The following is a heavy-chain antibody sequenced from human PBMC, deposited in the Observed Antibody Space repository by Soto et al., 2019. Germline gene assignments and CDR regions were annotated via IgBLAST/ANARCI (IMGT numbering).Heavy chain of an antibody. CDR1: GFTFSSYG. Sequence: GGSLRLSCAASGFTFSSYGMHWVRQAPGKGLEWVAVISYDGSNKYYADSVKGRFTISRDNSKNTLYLQMNSLRAEDTAIYYCAKNRPPPSTGPIDYWGQGTLVTVSS. V-gene: IGHV3-30*18. CDR3: AKNRPPPSTGPIDY. J-gene: IGHJ4*02. CDR2: ISYDGSNK. D-gene: IGHD4-17*01.